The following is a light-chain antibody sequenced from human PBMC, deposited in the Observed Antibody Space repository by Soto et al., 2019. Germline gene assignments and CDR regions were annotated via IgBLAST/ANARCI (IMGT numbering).Light chain of an antibody. CDR2: EAL. CDR1: RSISTY. V-gene: IGKV3-11*01. CDR3: QQFSSYPLT. J-gene: IGKJ4*01. Sequence: ETVLTQSPATLSLSPGERATLSCRASRSISTYLAWYQQKPGQAPRLLIYEALNRATGIPARFSGGGSGTDFTLTISRLEPEDFAVYYCQQFSSYPLTFGGGTKVDI.